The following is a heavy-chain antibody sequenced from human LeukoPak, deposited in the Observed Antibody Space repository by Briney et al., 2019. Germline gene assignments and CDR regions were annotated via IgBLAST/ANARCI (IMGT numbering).Heavy chain of an antibody. J-gene: IGHJ4*02. V-gene: IGHV4-34*01. CDR1: GGSFSGYY. CDR2: INHSGST. CDR3: ARGQIVVVPAAPGPIDY. D-gene: IGHD2-2*01. Sequence: SETLSLTCAVYGGSFSGYYWSWIRQPPGKGLEWIGEINHSGSTNYNPSLKSRVTISVDTSKNQFSLKLSSGTAADTAVYYCARGQIVVVPAAPGPIDYWGQGTLVTVSS.